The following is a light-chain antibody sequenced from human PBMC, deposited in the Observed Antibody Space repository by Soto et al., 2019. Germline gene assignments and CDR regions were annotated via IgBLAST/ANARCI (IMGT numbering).Light chain of an antibody. V-gene: IGKV3-20*01. CDR1: QSVTNSF. J-gene: IGKJ5*01. CDR3: QQYGNSPIT. CDR2: GAS. Sequence: IVLGHSPGTLSLSPLERATLSCMSVQSVTNSFLSWYQQKPGQAPRLLIYGASRRATGIPDRFSGSGSGTDFTLTISRLEPEDFAVYYCQQYGNSPITFGQGTRLEIK.